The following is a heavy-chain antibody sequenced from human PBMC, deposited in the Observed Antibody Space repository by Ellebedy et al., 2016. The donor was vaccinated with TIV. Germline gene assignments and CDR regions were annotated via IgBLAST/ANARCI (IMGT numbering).Heavy chain of an antibody. CDR3: ARGSRITMIVVVQDAFDI. J-gene: IGHJ3*02. V-gene: IGHV4-34*01. CDR1: GGSFSGYY. D-gene: IGHD3-22*01. Sequence: SETLSLTXAVYGGSFSGYYWSWIRQPPGKGLEWIGEINHSGSTNYNPSLKSRVTISVDTSKNQFSLKLSPVTAADTAVYYCARGSRITMIVVVQDAFDIWGQGTMVTVSS. CDR2: INHSGST.